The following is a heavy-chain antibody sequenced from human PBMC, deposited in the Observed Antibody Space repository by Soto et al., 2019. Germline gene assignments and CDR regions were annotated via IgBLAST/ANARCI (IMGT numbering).Heavy chain of an antibody. J-gene: IGHJ4*02. CDR3: VKVGYGGRLDY. D-gene: IGHD3-10*01. Sequence: QVQLVESGGDLVKPGGSLRLSCAASGFTFSDYYMSWIRQAPGKGLEWVSYISSSSDTISYADSVKGRFSISRDNAKNSLFLQMNSLRAEDTAVYYCVKVGYGGRLDYWGQGALVTVSS. V-gene: IGHV3-11*01. CDR1: GFTFSDYY. CDR2: ISSSSDTI.